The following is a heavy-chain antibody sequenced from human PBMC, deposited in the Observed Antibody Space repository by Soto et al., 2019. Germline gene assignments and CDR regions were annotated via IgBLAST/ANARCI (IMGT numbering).Heavy chain of an antibody. CDR3: AHTFRDNNEYYFDQ. J-gene: IGHJ4*02. CDR2: IYWDDDK. V-gene: IGHV2-5*02. CDR1: WFSPSTSGVG. Sequence: GSWPSPGDPPQTPTLTRPFSWFSPSTSGVGVGWVPQPPGKALEWLALIYWDDDKRYTPSLRPRLTITADTSKNQVVFTMIRMDPVDTATYYCAHTFRDNNEYYFDQWGQGTLVTVSS. D-gene: IGHD1-1*01.